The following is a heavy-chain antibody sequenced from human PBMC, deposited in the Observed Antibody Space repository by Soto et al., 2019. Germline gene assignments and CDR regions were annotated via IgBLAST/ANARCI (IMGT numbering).Heavy chain of an antibody. J-gene: IGHJ6*03. CDR1: GGSISSGGYY. V-gene: IGHV4-31*03. D-gene: IGHD5-12*01. Sequence: PSETLSLTCTVSGGSISSGGYYWSWIRQHPGKGLEWIGYIYYSGSTYYNPSLKSRVTISVDTSKNQFSLKLSSVTAADTAVYYCARVFGGYVPDMDVWGKGTTVTVSS. CDR2: IYYSGST. CDR3: ARVFGGYVPDMDV.